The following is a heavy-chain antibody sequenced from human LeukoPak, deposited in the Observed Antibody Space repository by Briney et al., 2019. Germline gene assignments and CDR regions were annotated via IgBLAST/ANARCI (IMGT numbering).Heavy chain of an antibody. CDR2: IYSSGST. CDR1: GASITSFH. J-gene: IGHJ4*02. V-gene: IGHV4-4*07. Sequence: PSETLSLTWTVSGASITSFHWTWIRQPAGKGLEWIGLIYSSGSTIYNPSLQSRVAMSVDMTKNQLSLKLSSVTAADTAMYYCARKDGDYWGQGTLVTVSS. CDR3: ARKDGDY. D-gene: IGHD6-6*01.